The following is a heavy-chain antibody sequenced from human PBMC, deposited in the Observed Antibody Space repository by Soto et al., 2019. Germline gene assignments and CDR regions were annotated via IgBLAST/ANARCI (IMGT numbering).Heavy chain of an antibody. CDR1: GFTFSSYG. D-gene: IGHD3-16*01. Sequence: QVQLVESGGGVVQPGESLRLSCAGSGFTFSSYGMDWVRQAPGKGLEWVAVISYDGSNKNYVDSVKGRFTISRDNSKNTLYLQMNSLRAEDTAVYYCGKDRMGVGIRGYFDYWGQGMLVTVSS. J-gene: IGHJ4*02. V-gene: IGHV3-30*18. CDR3: GKDRMGVGIRGYFDY. CDR2: ISYDGSNK.